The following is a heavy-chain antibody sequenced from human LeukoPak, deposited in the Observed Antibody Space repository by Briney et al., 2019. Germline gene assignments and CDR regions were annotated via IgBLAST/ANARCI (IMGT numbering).Heavy chain of an antibody. D-gene: IGHD4-17*01. CDR1: GFTFSSYG. CDR2: IRYDGSNK. V-gene: IGHV3-30*02. CDR3: GKGMRWEDGDYGGIDY. Sequence: GSLRLSCAASGFTFSSYGMHWVRQAPGKGLEWVAFIRYDGSNKYYADSVKGRFTISRDNSKNTLYLQRNSLRAEDTAVFYCGKGMRWEDGDYGGIDYWGRGTLVTVSS. J-gene: IGHJ4*02.